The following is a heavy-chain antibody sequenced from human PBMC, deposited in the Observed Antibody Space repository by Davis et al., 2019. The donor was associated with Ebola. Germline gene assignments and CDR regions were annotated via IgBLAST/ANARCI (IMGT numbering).Heavy chain of an antibody. Sequence: AASVKVSCKASGYTFTSYDINWVRQATGQGLEWMGWMNPNSGNTGYAQKFQGRVTMTRNTSISTAYMELSSLRSEDTAVYYCARRRSSWTTRNWFDPWGQGTLVTASS. CDR3: ARRRSSWTTRNWFDP. V-gene: IGHV1-8*01. D-gene: IGHD3/OR15-3a*01. CDR2: MNPNSGNT. CDR1: GYTFTSYD. J-gene: IGHJ5*02.